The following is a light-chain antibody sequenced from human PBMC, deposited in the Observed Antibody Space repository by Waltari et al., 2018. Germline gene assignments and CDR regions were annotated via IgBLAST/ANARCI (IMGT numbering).Light chain of an antibody. V-gene: IGLV7-46*01. CDR3: LLWYSGARWV. Sequence: WSRQQPRQVPRTLIYDTSNDPAWTPARFSGSLRGGKAALTLSGAQPEDEAEYYCLLWYSGARWVFGGGTKLSVL. CDR2: DTS. J-gene: IGLJ3*02.